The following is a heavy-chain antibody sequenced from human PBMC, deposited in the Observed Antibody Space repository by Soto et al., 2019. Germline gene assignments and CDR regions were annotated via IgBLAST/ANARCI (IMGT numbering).Heavy chain of an antibody. D-gene: IGHD3-3*01. CDR1: GGTFSSYA. V-gene: IGHV1-69*13. Sequence: ASVKVSCKASGGTFSSYAISWVRQAPGQGLEWMGGIIPIFGTANYAQKFQGRVTITADESTSTAYMELSSLRSEDTAVYYCARDLPSHYDCWSGYPKAYYYGMDVWGQGTTVTVSS. J-gene: IGHJ6*02. CDR3: ARDLPSHYDCWSGYPKAYYYGMDV. CDR2: IIPIFGTA.